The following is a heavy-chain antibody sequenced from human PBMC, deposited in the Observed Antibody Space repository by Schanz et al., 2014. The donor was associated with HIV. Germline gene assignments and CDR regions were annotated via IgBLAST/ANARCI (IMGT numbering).Heavy chain of an antibody. D-gene: IGHD4-17*01. CDR1: GGTFNNFT. V-gene: IGHV1-8*02. CDR2: VNPNTGNT. CDR3: ARGRETVTTYFDF. J-gene: IGHJ4*02. Sequence: QVQLVQSGAAVRTPGTSVRVSCKASGGTFNNFTIAWVRQAPGQGPEWMGWVNPNTGNTGYAQKFQGRVTMTRDTSMSTAYMELSSLRSEDTAVYYCARGRETVTTYFDFWGQGTLVTVSS.